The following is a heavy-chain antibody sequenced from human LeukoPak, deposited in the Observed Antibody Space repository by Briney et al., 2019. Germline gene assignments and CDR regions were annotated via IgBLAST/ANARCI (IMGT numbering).Heavy chain of an antibody. J-gene: IGHJ4*02. CDR3: SRSDGASDFDY. CDR2: TYYRSKWYN. Sequence: SQTLSLTCAISGDSVSSNRASWTWIRQSPSRGLEWLGRTYYRSKWYNDYAVSLKSRTSLNPDTSKNQFSLQLNSVPPEDTAVYYCSRSDGASDFDYWGQGTLVTVSS. D-gene: IGHD5-24*01. CDR1: GDSVSSNRAS. V-gene: IGHV6-1*01.